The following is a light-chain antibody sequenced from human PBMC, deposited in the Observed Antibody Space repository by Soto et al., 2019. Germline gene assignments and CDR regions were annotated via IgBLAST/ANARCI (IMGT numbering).Light chain of an antibody. V-gene: IGKV1D-12*01. CDR1: QAISTW. CDR3: QQANSFPRT. Sequence: DIQMTQSPSSVSASVGDRVTITCRASQAISTWLAWYQQKPGKAPKLLIYAASNLQTGVPSRFSGSGAGPDFTLTISSLQPEDFATYYFQQANSFPRTFGQGTKGEIK. J-gene: IGKJ1*01. CDR2: AAS.